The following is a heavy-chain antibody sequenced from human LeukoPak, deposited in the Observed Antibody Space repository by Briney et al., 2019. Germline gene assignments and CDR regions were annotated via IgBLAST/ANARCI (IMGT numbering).Heavy chain of an antibody. CDR3: TRGPGYDYVWGTYRADY. CDR2: ISSSGVNT. V-gene: IGHV3-23*01. D-gene: IGHD3-16*02. CDR1: GFTFSSYA. J-gene: IGHJ4*02. Sequence: GGSLRLSCAASGFTFSSYAMNWVRQAPGKGLEWVSVISSSGVNTNYADSVKGRFTISRDNSKNTLYLQMGSLRPEDMAVYFCTRGPGYDYVWGTYRADYWGQGTLVTVSS.